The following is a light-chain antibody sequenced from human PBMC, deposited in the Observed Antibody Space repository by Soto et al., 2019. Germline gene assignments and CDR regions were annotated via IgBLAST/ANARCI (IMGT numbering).Light chain of an antibody. CDR2: AAS. J-gene: IGKJ1*01. V-gene: IGKV1-39*01. CDR3: QQSYSTPRT. CDR1: QTISTY. Sequence: IQVTQSPSTLSGSVGDRVTITCRASQTISTYLNWYQQKPGKAPKLLIYAASSLQSGVPSRFSGSGSGTDFTLTISSLQPEDFATYYCQQSYSTPRTFGQGTKVDIK.